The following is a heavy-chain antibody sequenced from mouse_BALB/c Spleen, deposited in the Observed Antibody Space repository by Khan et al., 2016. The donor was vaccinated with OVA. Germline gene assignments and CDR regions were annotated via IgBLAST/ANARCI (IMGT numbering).Heavy chain of an antibody. CDR1: GYSITSGYG. CDR3: ARTARIKY. CDR2: ISYSGST. D-gene: IGHD1-2*01. Sequence: EVKLEESGPGLAKPSQSLSITCTVTGYSITSGYGWNWIRQFPGNKLEWMGYISYSGSTNYNPSFKSRISITRDTSKNQFFLQLNSVTTEDTATYYCARTARIKYWGQGTTLTVSS. V-gene: IGHV3-2*02. J-gene: IGHJ2*01.